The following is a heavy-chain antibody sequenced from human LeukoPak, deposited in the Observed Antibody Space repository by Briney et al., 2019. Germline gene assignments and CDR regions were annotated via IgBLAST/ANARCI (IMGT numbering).Heavy chain of an antibody. Sequence: GGSLRLSCAASGFTFSSYWMSWVRQAPGKGLEWVGRIKSKTDGGTTDYAAPVKGRFTISRDDSKNTLYLQMNSLKTEDTAVYYCTTDGIAAAGRDFDYWGQGTLVTVSS. V-gene: IGHV3-15*01. J-gene: IGHJ4*02. D-gene: IGHD6-13*01. CDR2: IKSKTDGGTT. CDR3: TTDGIAAAGRDFDY. CDR1: GFTFSSYW.